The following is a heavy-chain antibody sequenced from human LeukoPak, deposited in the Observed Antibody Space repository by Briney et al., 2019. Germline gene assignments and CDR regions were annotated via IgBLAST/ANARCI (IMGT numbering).Heavy chain of an antibody. CDR3: AKDPHTGYSFAY. CDR1: GFTFSSYA. D-gene: IGHD5-18*01. Sequence: GGSLRLSCVFSGFTFSSYAMSWVRQAPGKGLEWVSSLSGSGGSTYYADSVKGRFTISRDNSKNTLYLQMNSLRVEDTAVYFCAKDPHTGYSFAYWGQGTLVTVST. CDR2: LSGSGGST. V-gene: IGHV3-23*01. J-gene: IGHJ4*02.